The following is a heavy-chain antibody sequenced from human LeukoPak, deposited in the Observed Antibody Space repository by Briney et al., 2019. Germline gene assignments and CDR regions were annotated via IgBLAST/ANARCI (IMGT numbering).Heavy chain of an antibody. V-gene: IGHV3-30-3*01. D-gene: IGHD2-15*01. CDR3: ARERSYCSGGSCYENDY. CDR2: ISYDGSNK. Sequence: GGSLRLSCAASGFTFSSYAMHWVRQAPGKGLEWVAVISYDGSNKYYADSAKGRFTISRDNSKNTLYLQMNSLRAEDTAVYYCARERSYCSGGSCYENDYWGQGTLVTVSS. J-gene: IGHJ4*02. CDR1: GFTFSSYA.